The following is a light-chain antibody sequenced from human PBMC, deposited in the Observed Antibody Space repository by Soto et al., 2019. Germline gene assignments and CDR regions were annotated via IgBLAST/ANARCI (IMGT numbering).Light chain of an antibody. V-gene: IGKV3-15*01. CDR2: GAS. CDR3: QQYNTWLWT. J-gene: IGKJ1*01. Sequence: EVVMTQSPATLSVSPGERATLSCRASQSVNANLAWYQQKPGQAARLLIHGASNRATGIPARFSGSGFGTEYILTISSLQSGDFAVYYCQQYNTWLWTCGQGTKVEI. CDR1: QSVNAN.